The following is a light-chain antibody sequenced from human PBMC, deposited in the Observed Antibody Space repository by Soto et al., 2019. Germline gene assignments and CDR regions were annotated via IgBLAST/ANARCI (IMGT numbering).Light chain of an antibody. CDR2: KAS. Sequence: DIQMTQSPSTLSASVGDRVTITCRASQSINSWLAWYQQKPGRAPKLLIYKASSLESGVPSRFSGSGSGTEFTLTISRLQPDYFATYYCQQYTSYSTFGQGTKVEIK. CDR3: QQYTSYST. CDR1: QSINSW. J-gene: IGKJ1*01. V-gene: IGKV1-5*03.